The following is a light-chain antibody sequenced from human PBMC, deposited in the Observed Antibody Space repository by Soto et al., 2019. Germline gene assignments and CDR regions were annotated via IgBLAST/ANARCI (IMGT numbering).Light chain of an antibody. CDR3: QQYDSSPIT. CDR2: GAS. CDR1: QSVSSSY. Sequence: EIVLTQSPGTLSLSPGERATLSCRASQSVSSSYLAWSQQKPGQAPRLLIYGASSRATGIPDRFSGSGSGTDFTLTISRLEPEVFAGYYCQQYDSSPITFGQGTRLEIK. V-gene: IGKV3-20*01. J-gene: IGKJ5*01.